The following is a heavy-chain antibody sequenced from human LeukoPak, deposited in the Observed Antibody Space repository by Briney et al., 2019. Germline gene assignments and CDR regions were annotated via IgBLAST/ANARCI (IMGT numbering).Heavy chain of an antibody. V-gene: IGHV1-2*02. CDR2: INPNSGGT. CDR1: GYTFTGYN. Sequence: SVKVSCKASGYTFTGYNMHWVRQAPGQRREWMGWINPNSGGTKYAQKFQCRVTMTRDTSISTAYMELSSLKSDDTAVYDCARCLGYCSSGSCYFDYWGQGTLVTVSS. J-gene: IGHJ4*02. CDR3: ARCLGYCSSGSCYFDY. D-gene: IGHD2-15*01.